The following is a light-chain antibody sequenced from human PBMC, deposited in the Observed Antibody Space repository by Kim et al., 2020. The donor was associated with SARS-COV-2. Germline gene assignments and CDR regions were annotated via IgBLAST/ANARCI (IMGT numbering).Light chain of an antibody. V-gene: IGKV4-1*01. Sequence: SATINCKSSQSVLSSSNNKNYLAWYQQKPRQPPKLLIYWASTRESGVPDRFSGSGSGTDFTLTISSLQAEDVAVYYCQQYDANPRTFGQGTKLEI. CDR2: WAS. J-gene: IGKJ2*01. CDR1: QSVLSSSNNKNY. CDR3: QQYDANPRT.